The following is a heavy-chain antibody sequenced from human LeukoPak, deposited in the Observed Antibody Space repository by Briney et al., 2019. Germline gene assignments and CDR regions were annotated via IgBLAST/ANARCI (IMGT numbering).Heavy chain of an antibody. D-gene: IGHD3-16*01. CDR2: IKGDGSEK. V-gene: IGHV3-7*01. CDR1: GFTVSSNY. J-gene: IGHJ4*02. CDR3: ASNWGSYPDC. Sequence: SGGSLRLSCAASGFTVSSNYMSWVRQAPGKGLEWVANIKGDGSEKYYVDSVKGRFSISRDNAKNSLYLQMNSLRAEDTALYYCASNWGSYPDCWGQGALVTVSS.